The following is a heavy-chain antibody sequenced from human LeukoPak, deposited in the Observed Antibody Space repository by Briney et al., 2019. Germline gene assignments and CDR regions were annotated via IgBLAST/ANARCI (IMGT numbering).Heavy chain of an antibody. V-gene: IGHV3-30*02. CDR1: GFTFLSYG. D-gene: IGHD2-2*01. CDR3: ARGPPYCSSTSCSPPDY. Sequence: SGGSLRPSCAASGFTFLSYGMHWVRQAPGKGLEWVAFIRYDGSNKYYADSVKGRFTISRDNSKNTLYLQMNSLRAEDTAVYYCARGPPYCSSTSCSPPDYWGQGTLVTVSS. J-gene: IGHJ4*02. CDR2: IRYDGSNK.